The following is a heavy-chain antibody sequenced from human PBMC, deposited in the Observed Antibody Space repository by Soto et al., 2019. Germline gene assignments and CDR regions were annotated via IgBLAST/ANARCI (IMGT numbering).Heavy chain of an antibody. Sequence: GGSLRLSCAASGFTFSSYCMHWVRQAPGKGLVWVSRINSEGSVTNYADSVKGRFTISRDNAKNTLYLQMNSLRAEDTAVYYCARGVEYSYTYSLAYWGQKTLVTVSS. J-gene: IGHJ4*02. D-gene: IGHD5-18*01. CDR1: GFTFSSYC. V-gene: IGHV3-74*01. CDR2: INSEGSVT. CDR3: ARGVEYSYTYSLAY.